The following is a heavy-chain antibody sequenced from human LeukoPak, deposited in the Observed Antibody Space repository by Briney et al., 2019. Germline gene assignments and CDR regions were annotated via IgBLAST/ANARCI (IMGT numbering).Heavy chain of an antibody. CDR3: AKKAVGTATGGPFDY. D-gene: IGHD1-26*01. CDR1: GFTFSSYA. CDR2: ISDSGSST. J-gene: IGHJ4*02. Sequence: GGSLRLSCAASGFTFSSYAMSWVRQAPGKGLEWVSVISDSGSSTYYADSVKGRFTISRDNSKNTMYLQMNSLKAEDTPVYYCAKKAVGTATGGPFDYWGQGTLVIVSS. V-gene: IGHV3-23*01.